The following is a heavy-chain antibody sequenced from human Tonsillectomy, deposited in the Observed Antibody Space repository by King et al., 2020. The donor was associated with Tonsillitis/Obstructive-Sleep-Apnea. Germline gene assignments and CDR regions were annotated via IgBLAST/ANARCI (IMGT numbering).Heavy chain of an antibody. V-gene: IGHV4-31*03. Sequence: VQLQESGPGLVKPSQTLSLTCTVSGGSISSGGYYWRWIRQHPGQGLEWIGYIYYSGSTYYNPSLKSRVTISVDTSKNQFSLKLSSVTAADTAVYYCARDNYYYGSGSYYYYYMDVWGKGTTVTVSS. CDR3: ARDNYYYGSGSYYYYYMDV. J-gene: IGHJ6*03. D-gene: IGHD3-10*01. CDR1: GGSISSGGYY. CDR2: IYYSGST.